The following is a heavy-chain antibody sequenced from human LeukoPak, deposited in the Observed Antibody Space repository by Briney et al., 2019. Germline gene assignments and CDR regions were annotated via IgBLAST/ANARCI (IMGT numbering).Heavy chain of an antibody. CDR3: ARHDYDCNGHRRDYYFDY. J-gene: IGHJ4*02. Sequence: PSETLSLTCTVSGGSITGSTYYWGWIRQPPGKGLEWIVSVIHSGTTYYNPSLRSRVIVSMDTSKKQFSLRLSSVTAADTAVYYCARHDYDCNGHRRDYYFDYWSQGNLVTVSS. V-gene: IGHV4-39*01. CDR1: GGSITGSTYY. D-gene: IGHD3-22*01. CDR2: VIHSGTT.